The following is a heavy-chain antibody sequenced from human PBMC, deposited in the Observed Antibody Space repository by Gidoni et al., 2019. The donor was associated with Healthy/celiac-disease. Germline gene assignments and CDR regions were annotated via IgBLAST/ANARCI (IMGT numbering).Heavy chain of an antibody. D-gene: IGHD1-26*01. Sequence: VQVLESGGGLVQPGGSLRLSCAASGFTFSSFAMSWVRQAPGRGLEWVSAISGSGGSKYYADSVKGRFTISRDNSKNTLYLQMNSLRAEDTAVYYCAKDVQRVGAWTFDYWGQGTLVTVSS. CDR3: AKDVQRVGAWTFDY. V-gene: IGHV3-23*01. J-gene: IGHJ4*02. CDR2: ISGSGGSK. CDR1: GFTFSSFA.